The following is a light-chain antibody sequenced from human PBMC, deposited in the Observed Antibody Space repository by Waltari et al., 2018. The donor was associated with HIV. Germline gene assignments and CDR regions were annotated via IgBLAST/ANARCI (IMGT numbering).Light chain of an antibody. CDR1: SSDIGTYDL. V-gene: IGLV2-23*02. J-gene: IGLJ3*02. Sequence: QAALTQPASVSGSPGQAITVSCTGTSSDIGTYDLVLWNKPYPWKAPKLIVQDVPARPSRVSSRVSGSQSGNTAFLTSSGLQGADESFYFCCSFSPTGASWVFGGGKKVTVL. CDR2: DVP. CDR3: CSFSPTGASWV.